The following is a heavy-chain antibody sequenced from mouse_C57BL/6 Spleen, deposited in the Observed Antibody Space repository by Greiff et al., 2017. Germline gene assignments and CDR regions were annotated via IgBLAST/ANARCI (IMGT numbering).Heavy chain of an antibody. V-gene: IGHV10-1*01. CDR3: VRGFYGNYAMDY. J-gene: IGHJ4*01. CDR1: GFSFNTYA. Sequence: EVTLVESGGGLVQPKGSLKLSCAASGFSFNTYAMNWVRQAPGKGLEWVARIRSKSNNYATYYADSVKDRFTISRDDSESMLYLQMNNLKTEDTAMYYCVRGFYGNYAMDYWGQGTSVTVSS. D-gene: IGHD2-1*01. CDR2: IRSKSNNYAT.